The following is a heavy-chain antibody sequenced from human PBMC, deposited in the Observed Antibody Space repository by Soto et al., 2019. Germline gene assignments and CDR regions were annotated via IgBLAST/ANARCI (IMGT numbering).Heavy chain of an antibody. V-gene: IGHV4-39*01. Sequence: QLQLQESGPGLVKPSETLSLTCSVSGGSIKSPAYYWGWIRQSPGKGLEWIGNIYDSGDTHYNPPLRSRVTISADTSKNQLSLQVRSVTAADTAMYYCARLRVQSSGWTPWDYWGQGALVTVSS. D-gene: IGHD6-19*01. CDR3: ARLRVQSSGWTPWDY. CDR1: GGSIKSPAYY. J-gene: IGHJ4*02. CDR2: IYDSGDT.